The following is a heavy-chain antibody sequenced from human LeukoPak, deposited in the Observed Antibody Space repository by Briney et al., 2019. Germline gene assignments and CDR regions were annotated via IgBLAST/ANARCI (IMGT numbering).Heavy chain of an antibody. V-gene: IGHV4-59*01. CDR1: GGSISSYY. CDR2: IYYSGST. CDR3: ARDRAYYDFWSGYPQPDAAFDI. Sequence: SETLSLTCTVSGGSISSYYWSWIRQPPGKGLEWMGYIYYSGSTNYNPSLKSRVTISVDTSKNQFSLKLSYVTAADTAVYYCARDRAYYDFWSGYPQPDAAFDIWGQGTMVTVSS. D-gene: IGHD3-3*01. J-gene: IGHJ3*02.